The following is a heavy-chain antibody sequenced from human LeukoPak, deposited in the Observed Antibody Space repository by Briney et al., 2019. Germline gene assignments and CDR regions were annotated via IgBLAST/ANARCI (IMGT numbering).Heavy chain of an antibody. D-gene: IGHD3-3*01. Sequence: GASVKVSCKASGYTFTGYYIHWVRQAPGQGLEWMGRINPKSGGTNYAEKCQGRVTMTRDTSINAAYMELSRLRYDDTAVYYCASRDPAEGFLQWLPDHWGQGTLVTVSS. J-gene: IGHJ4*02. CDR2: INPKSGGT. CDR3: ASRDPAEGFLQWLPDH. CDR1: GYTFTGYY. V-gene: IGHV1-2*06.